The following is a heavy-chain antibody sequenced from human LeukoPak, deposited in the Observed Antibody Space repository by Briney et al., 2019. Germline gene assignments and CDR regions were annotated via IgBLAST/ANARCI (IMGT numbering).Heavy chain of an antibody. CDR1: GGSISGSGYY. CDR2: IYHTGST. CDR3: ARGGVGPTTNWFDP. V-gene: IGHV4-30-2*01. D-gene: IGHD1-26*01. J-gene: IGHJ5*02. Sequence: SETLSLTCTVSGGSISGSGYYWSWIRQPPGKGLEWIGYIYHTGSTYYNPSLASRVTISVDRSKNQFSLRLTSVTAADTAVFYCARGGVGPTTNWFDPWGQGTLVTVSS.